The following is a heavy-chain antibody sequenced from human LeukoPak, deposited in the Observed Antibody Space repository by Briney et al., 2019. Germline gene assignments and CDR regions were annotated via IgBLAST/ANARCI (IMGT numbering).Heavy chain of an antibody. V-gene: IGHV3-30-3*01. CDR2: ISYDRSNK. D-gene: IGHD3-10*01. CDR1: GFTFSSYA. CDR3: AKDRYGSGSYYYTPHFDY. Sequence: GGSLRLSCAASGFTFSSYAMHWVRQAPGKGLEWVAVISYDRSNKYCADSVKGRFTISRDNSKNTLYLQMNGLRAEDTAVYYCAKDRYGSGSYYYTPHFDYWGQGALVTVSS. J-gene: IGHJ4*02.